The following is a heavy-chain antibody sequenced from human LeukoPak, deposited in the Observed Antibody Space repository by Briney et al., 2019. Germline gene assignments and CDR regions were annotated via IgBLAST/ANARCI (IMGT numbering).Heavy chain of an antibody. J-gene: IGHJ4*02. CDR2: IRDSGDRT. Sequence: GESLTLSCAASGFTFSSYAMSWVRQAPGKGLEWVSGIRDSGDRTYYADSVKGRFTISRDNSKNTLYLQMNSLRVEDTAVYYCAKLSWNDKGRFDCWGQGTLVTVSS. V-gene: IGHV3-23*01. CDR1: GFTFSSYA. CDR3: AKLSWNDKGRFDC. D-gene: IGHD1-1*01.